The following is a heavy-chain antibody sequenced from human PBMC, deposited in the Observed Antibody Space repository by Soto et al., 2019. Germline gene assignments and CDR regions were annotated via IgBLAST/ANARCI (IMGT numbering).Heavy chain of an antibody. V-gene: IGHV3-30*18. Sequence: PGGSLRLSCAASGFTFSSYGMRWVRQAPGEGLEWVAVISYDGSNKYYADSVKGRFTISRDNSKNTLYLQMNSLRAEDTAVYYCAKDVSSYYGSGSYGLLGMDVWGQGTTVTVSS. J-gene: IGHJ6*02. D-gene: IGHD3-10*01. CDR1: GFTFSSYG. CDR3: AKDVSSYYGSGSYGLLGMDV. CDR2: ISYDGSNK.